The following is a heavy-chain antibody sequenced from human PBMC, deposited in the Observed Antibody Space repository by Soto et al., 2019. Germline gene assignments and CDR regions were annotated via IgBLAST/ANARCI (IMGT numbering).Heavy chain of an antibody. CDR1: YY. CDR2: INHSGST. V-gene: IGHV4-34*01. J-gene: IGHJ5*02. CDR3: AREGTDTNWFDP. Sequence: YYWSWIRQPPGKGLEWIGEINHSGSTNYNPSLKSRVTISVDTSKNQFSLKLSSVTAADTAVYYCAREGTDTNWFDPWGQGTLVTVSS. D-gene: IGHD1-1*01.